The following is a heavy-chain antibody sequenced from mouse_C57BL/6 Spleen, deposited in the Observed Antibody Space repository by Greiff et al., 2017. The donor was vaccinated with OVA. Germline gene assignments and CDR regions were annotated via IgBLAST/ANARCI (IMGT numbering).Heavy chain of an antibody. J-gene: IGHJ3*01. V-gene: IGHV5-6*01. CDR2: ICSGGSYT. CDR3: ARLTGTEFAY. Sequence: EVQLVESGGDLVKPGGSLKLSCAASGFTFSSYGMSWVRQTPEKSLEWVGTICSGGSYTYYTDIVKGRFTITTDNSKNTLYLHMSSLKSSDTAMYYCARLTGTEFAYWGQGTLVTVSS. D-gene: IGHD4-1*01. CDR1: GFTFSSYG.